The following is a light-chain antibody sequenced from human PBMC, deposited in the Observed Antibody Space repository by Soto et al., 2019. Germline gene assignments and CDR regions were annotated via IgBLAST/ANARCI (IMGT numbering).Light chain of an antibody. V-gene: IGKV1-33*01. CDR2: DAS. Sequence: DIQMTQSPSSLFASVGDRVTITCLASQDISNYVSWHQQKPGTAPKLLIYDASNLETGVPSRFSGGGSGTNFTFTISGLQPDDVATYYCQQYDDLLTFGGGTKVEIK. J-gene: IGKJ4*02. CDR3: QQYDDLLT. CDR1: QDISNY.